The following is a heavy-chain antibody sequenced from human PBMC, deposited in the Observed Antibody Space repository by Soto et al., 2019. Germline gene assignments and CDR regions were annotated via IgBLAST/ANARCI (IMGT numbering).Heavy chain of an antibody. Sequence: SQTLSLTCAISGDSVSSNSAAWNWIRQSPSRGLEWLGRTYYRSKWYNDYAVSVKSRITINPDTSKNQFSLQLNSVTPEDTAVHYCARIQISNWGSAFGAFDIWGQGTMLTVSS. D-gene: IGHD7-27*01. CDR3: ARIQISNWGSAFGAFDI. J-gene: IGHJ3*02. V-gene: IGHV6-1*01. CDR2: TYYRSKWYN. CDR1: GDSVSSNSAA.